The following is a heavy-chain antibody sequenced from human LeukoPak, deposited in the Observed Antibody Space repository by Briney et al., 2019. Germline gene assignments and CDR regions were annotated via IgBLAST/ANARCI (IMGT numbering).Heavy chain of an antibody. Sequence: GGSLRLSCAASGFIFSSYSMNWVRQAPGKGLEWVSYISSSSSPIYYADSVKGRFTISRDNAKNSLYLQMNSLRAEDTAVYYCARLFLYAVTGTGRIDWYFDLWGRGTLVTVSS. CDR3: ARLFLYAVTGTGRIDWYFDL. J-gene: IGHJ2*01. D-gene: IGHD6-19*01. CDR2: ISSSSSPI. CDR1: GFIFSSYS. V-gene: IGHV3-48*04.